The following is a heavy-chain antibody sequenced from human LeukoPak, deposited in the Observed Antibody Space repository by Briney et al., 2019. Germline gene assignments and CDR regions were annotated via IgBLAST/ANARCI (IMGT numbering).Heavy chain of an antibody. D-gene: IGHD6-13*01. CDR3: ARGSSSWYSPPYYYYGMDV. V-gene: IGHV1-69*13. CDR2: IIPIFGTA. J-gene: IGHJ6*02. Sequence: GASVKVSCKASGGTFSSCAISWVRQAPGQGLEWMGGIIPIFGTANYAQKFQGRVTITADESTSTAYMELSSLRSEDTAVYYCARGSSSWYSPPYYYYGMDVWGQGTTVTVSS. CDR1: GGTFSSCA.